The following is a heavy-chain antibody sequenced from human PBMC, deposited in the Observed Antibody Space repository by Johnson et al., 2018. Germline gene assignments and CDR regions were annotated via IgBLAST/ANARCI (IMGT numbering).Heavy chain of an antibody. Sequence: QVQLVESGGGVVQPGRSLRLSCAASGFTFSSYGMHWVRQAPGKGLEWVAVISYDGSNKYYADSVKGLFTISRDNSKNTLYLQMNSLRAEDTAVYYCAKEDGGSSSRDFQHWGQGTLVTVSS. V-gene: IGHV3-30*18. CDR1: GFTFSSYG. CDR3: AKEDGGSSSRDFQH. CDR2: ISYDGSNK. J-gene: IGHJ1*01. D-gene: IGHD1-26*01.